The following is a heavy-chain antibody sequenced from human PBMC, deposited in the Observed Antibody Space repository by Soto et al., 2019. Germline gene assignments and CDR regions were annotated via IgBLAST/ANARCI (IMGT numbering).Heavy chain of an antibody. J-gene: IGHJ6*02. V-gene: IGHV3-33*01. CDR3: ARAKEVRYYYYGMDV. CDR2: IWYDGSNK. D-gene: IGHD4-4*01. Sequence: GGSLRLSCAASGFTFSSYGMHWVRQAPGKGLEWVAVIWYDGSNKYYADSVKGRFTISRDNSKNTLYLQMNSLRAEDTAVYYCARAKEVRYYYYGMDVWGQGTTVTVSS. CDR1: GFTFSSYG.